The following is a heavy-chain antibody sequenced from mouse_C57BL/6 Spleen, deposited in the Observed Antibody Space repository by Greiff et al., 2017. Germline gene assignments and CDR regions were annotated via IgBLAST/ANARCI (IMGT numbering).Heavy chain of an antibody. CDR1: GFTFSNYW. CDR2: IRLKSDNYAT. D-gene: IGHD1-1*01. V-gene: IGHV6-3*01. Sequence: EVMLVESGGGLVQPGGSMKLSCVASGFTFSNYWMNWVRQSPEKGLEWVAQIRLKSDNYATHYAESVKGRFTISRDDSKSSVYLQMNNLRAEDTGIYYCTEGDGSGDWYFDVWGTGTTVTVSS. J-gene: IGHJ1*03. CDR3: TEGDGSGDWYFDV.